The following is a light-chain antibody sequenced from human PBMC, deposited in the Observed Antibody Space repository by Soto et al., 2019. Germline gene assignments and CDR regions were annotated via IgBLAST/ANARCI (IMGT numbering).Light chain of an antibody. V-gene: IGLV4-69*01. CDR2: LNSDGSH. CDR1: SGHSSYG. Sequence: QAVVTQSPSASASLGASVKLTCTLSSGHSSYGIAWHQQQPEKGPRYLMKLNSDGSHSKGDGIPDRFSGSSSGAERYLTISSLQSEDEADYYCQTWGTGIVVFGGGTKLTVL. CDR3: QTWGTGIVV. J-gene: IGLJ2*01.